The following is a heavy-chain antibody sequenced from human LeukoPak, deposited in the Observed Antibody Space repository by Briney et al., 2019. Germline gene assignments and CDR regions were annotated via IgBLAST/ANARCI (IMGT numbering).Heavy chain of an antibody. CDR3: ARAHGSPSVRLFDS. J-gene: IGHJ4*02. CDR2: IYYSGST. D-gene: IGHD3-10*01. Sequence: PSETLSLTCAVYGGSFSGYYWSWIRQPPGKGLEWIGSIYYSGSTYYSPPLRNRVTLSVDTSKNQFSLKLSSVTAADTAVYYCARAHGSPSVRLFDSWGQGTLVTVSS. V-gene: IGHV4-34*01. CDR1: GGSFSGYY.